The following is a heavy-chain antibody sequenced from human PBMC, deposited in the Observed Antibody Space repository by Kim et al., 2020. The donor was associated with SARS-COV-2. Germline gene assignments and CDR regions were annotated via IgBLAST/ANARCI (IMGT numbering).Heavy chain of an antibody. CDR2: IWYDGSNK. CDR3: ARDSVTTLGGPFFDY. Sequence: GGSLRLSCAASGFTFSSYGMHWVRQAPGKGLEWVAVIWYDGSNKYYADSVKGRFTISRDNSKNTLYLQMNSLRAEDTAVYYCARDSVTTLGGPFFDYWGQGTLVTVSS. D-gene: IGHD3-3*01. V-gene: IGHV3-33*01. J-gene: IGHJ4*02. CDR1: GFTFSSYG.